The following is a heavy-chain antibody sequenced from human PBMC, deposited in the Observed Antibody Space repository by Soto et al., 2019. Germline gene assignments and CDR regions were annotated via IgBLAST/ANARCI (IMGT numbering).Heavy chain of an antibody. CDR1: GFTFSSHW. V-gene: IGHV3-74*01. CDR2: VNTDGSRT. CDR3: AKVFWAGYCTSPSCYVFDN. Sequence: PGGSLRLSCAASGFTFSSHWMYWVRQAPGKGLVWVSRVNTDGSRTDYADSVKGRFTISRDNSKNTLYLQMNSLRAEDTAVYYCAKVFWAGYCTSPSCYVFDNWGQGTLVTVSS. J-gene: IGHJ4*02. D-gene: IGHD2-2*03.